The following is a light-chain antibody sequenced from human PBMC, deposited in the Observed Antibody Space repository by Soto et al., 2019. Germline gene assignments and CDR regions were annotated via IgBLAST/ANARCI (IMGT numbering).Light chain of an antibody. J-gene: IGKJ1*01. CDR2: GAS. CDR3: QQYNEWPPWT. Sequence: EIVMTQSPATLSVSPGERATLFCRASQSVGSNFAWYQQKPGQAPRLLIYGASTRATGIPARFSGSGSGTEFPLAISSLQSEDSAVYYCQQYNEWPPWTFGQGTKVEIK. CDR1: QSVGSN. V-gene: IGKV3-15*01.